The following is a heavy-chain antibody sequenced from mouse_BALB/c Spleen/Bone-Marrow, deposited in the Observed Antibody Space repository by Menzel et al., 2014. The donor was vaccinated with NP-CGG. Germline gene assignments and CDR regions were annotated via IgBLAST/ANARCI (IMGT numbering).Heavy chain of an antibody. CDR1: GFSLTTYG. CDR3: ARKLRFYAMDY. V-gene: IGHV2-2*01. J-gene: IGHJ4*01. CDR2: IWSGGNT. D-gene: IGHD1-1*01. Sequence: VQLQQSGPGLVQPSQSLSITCTVSGFSLTTYGVHWVRQSPGKGLEWLGAIWSGGNTDYNAAFISRPSISKDNSKSQVFFEMNSLQAYDTAIYYCARKLRFYAMDYWGQGTSVTVSS.